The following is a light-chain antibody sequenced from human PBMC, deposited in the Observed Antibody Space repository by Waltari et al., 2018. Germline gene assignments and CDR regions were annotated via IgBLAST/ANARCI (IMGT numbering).Light chain of an antibody. CDR3: QQYYSYPYT. CDR2: KAS. V-gene: IGKV1-5*03. J-gene: IGKJ2*01. Sequence: DIQMTQSNSTLSSSVGDRVTITCRASQSISSWLAWYQQKSGKAPKLLIYKASSLESGVPSRFSGSGSGTEFTLTISSLQPDDFATYYCQQYYSYPYTFGQGTKLEIK. CDR1: QSISSW.